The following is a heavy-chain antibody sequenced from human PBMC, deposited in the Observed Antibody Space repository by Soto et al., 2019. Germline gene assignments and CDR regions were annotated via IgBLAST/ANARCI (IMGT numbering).Heavy chain of an antibody. V-gene: IGHV3-48*03. D-gene: IGHD1-1*01. Sequence: ESGGGLVQPGGSLRLSCTASRFTVSDYEMHWVRLTPEKGLEWVSSIDRSGTATYYADSVKGRFTFSRDSAKNSLYLQMNSLRVEDTAVYYCARGWVDGVHFDNWGQGTLVTVSS. J-gene: IGHJ4*02. CDR3: ARGWVDGVHFDN. CDR1: RFTVSDYE. CDR2: IDRSGTAT.